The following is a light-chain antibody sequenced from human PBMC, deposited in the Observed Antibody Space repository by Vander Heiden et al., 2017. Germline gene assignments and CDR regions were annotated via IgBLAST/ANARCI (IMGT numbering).Light chain of an antibody. CDR3: AAWDDSLSAAGV. V-gene: IGLV1-47*01. J-gene: IGLJ3*02. CDR2: RNN. CDR1: SSNIGSNY. Sequence: QSVLTQPPSASGTPGQRVTIPCSGSSSNIGSNYVYWYQQLPGTAPKRLIYRNNQRPSGVPDRFSGSKSGTSASLAISGLRSEDEADYYCAAWDDSLSAAGVFGGGTKLTVL.